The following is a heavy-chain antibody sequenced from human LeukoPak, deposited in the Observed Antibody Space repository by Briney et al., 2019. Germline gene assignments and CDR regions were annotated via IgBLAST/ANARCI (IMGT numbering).Heavy chain of an antibody. D-gene: IGHD3-3*01. CDR1: GGSISSSSYY. J-gene: IGHJ3*01. Sequence: SETLSLTCTVSGGSISSSSYYWGWIRQPPGKGLEWIGSIYYSGSTYYNPSLKSRVTISVDTSKNQFSLKLSSVTAADTAVYYCARVRGDFWSGYYTAQPSVDLWGQGTMVTVSS. CDR2: IYYSGST. V-gene: IGHV4-39*07. CDR3: ARVRGDFWSGYYTAQPSVDL.